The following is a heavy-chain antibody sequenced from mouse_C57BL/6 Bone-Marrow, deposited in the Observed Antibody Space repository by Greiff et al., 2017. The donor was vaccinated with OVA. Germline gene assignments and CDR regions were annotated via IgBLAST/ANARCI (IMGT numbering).Heavy chain of an antibody. CDR3: ARPDCDYDGFDN. Sequence: EVMLVESGGGLVKPGGSLKLSCAASGFTFSDYGMHWVRQAPEKGLERVAYISSGSSTIYYADTVKGRFTISRDNAKNTLFLQMTSLRSEDTAMYYCARPDCDYDGFDNWGQGTTLTVSS. D-gene: IGHD2-4*01. CDR1: GFTFSDYG. CDR2: ISSGSSTI. V-gene: IGHV5-17*01. J-gene: IGHJ2*01.